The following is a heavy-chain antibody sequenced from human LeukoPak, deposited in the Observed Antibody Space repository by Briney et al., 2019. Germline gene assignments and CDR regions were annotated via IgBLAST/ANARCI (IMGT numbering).Heavy chain of an antibody. CDR2: IYYSGST. CDR1: GGSISSYY. D-gene: IGHD2-15*01. J-gene: IGHJ4*02. CDR3: ARHLTATNLPLDY. V-gene: IGHV4-59*08. Sequence: SETLSLTCTVSGGSISSYYWSWIRQPPGKGLEWIGYIYYSGSTSYNPSLKSRVTISADTSKNQFSLKLNSVTATDTAVYYCARHLTATNLPLDYWGQGTLVTVSS.